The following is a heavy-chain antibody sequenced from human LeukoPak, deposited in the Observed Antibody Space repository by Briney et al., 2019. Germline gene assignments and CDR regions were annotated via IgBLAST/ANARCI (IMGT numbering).Heavy chain of an antibody. Sequence: PSETLSLTCRVSGGSIGRSSYFWGWIRQPPGKGPEWIGSIYYSGSAYYNPSLRRRVTISVDTSKNQFSLKFSSVTAADTAIYHCARVFEMATIQKLYYFDHWGQGTLVTVSS. CDR1: GGSIGRSSYF. CDR3: ARVFEMATIQKLYYFDH. CDR2: IYYSGSA. D-gene: IGHD5-24*01. V-gene: IGHV4-39*01. J-gene: IGHJ4*02.